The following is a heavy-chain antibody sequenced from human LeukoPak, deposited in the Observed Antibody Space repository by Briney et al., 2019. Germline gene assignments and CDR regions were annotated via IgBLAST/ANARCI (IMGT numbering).Heavy chain of an antibody. D-gene: IGHD6-19*01. CDR3: ARCTIGDGSGWCTWFAP. CDR1: GFTFSSEW. Sequence: GGSLRLSCAASGFTFSSEWMHWVRQAPGRGLVWISHIDGNGRTTNYGDSVKGRFTISRDDFKSTVFLQMDSLRPEDTAVYYCARCTIGDGSGWCTWFAPWGQGTLVTVSS. V-gene: IGHV3-74*01. CDR2: IDGNGRTT. J-gene: IGHJ5*02.